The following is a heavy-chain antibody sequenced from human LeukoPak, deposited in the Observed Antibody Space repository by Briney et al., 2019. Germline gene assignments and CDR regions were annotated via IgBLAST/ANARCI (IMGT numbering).Heavy chain of an antibody. Sequence: GGSLRLSCAVSGFTFSRYSMNWIRQAPGKGLEWISYISTRSSSIYYADSVKGRFTISRDNAKNSLFLQMDGLRAEDTAVYYCARAEWLSNDYWGQGTLVTVSP. CDR3: ARAEWLSNDY. V-gene: IGHV3-48*01. J-gene: IGHJ4*02. D-gene: IGHD3-3*01. CDR2: ISTRSSSI. CDR1: GFTFSRYS.